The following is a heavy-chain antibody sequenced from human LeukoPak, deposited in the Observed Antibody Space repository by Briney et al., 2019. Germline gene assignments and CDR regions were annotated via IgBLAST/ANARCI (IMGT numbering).Heavy chain of an antibody. J-gene: IGHJ4*02. V-gene: IGHV5-51*01. D-gene: IGHD1-26*01. CDR2: IYPGDSYT. CDR1: GYSFTSYW. CDR3: ARRLGATQPYFDF. Sequence: GESLKISCKGSGYSFTSYWIAWVRQMPGKGPEWMGIIYPGDSYTTYSPSFQGQVTISADKSIGTAYLQWSGLKASDTAMYYCARRLGATQPYFDFWGQGALVTVSS.